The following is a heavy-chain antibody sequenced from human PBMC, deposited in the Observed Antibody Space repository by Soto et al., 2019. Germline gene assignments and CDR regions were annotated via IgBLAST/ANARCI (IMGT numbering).Heavy chain of an antibody. J-gene: IGHJ4*02. CDR1: GFTFSSYA. V-gene: IGHV3-23*01. CDR3: AKDHEWPQGRFDY. CDR2: ISGSGGST. Sequence: GGSLRLSCAASGFTFSSYAMSWVRQAPGKGLEWVSAISGSGGSTYYADSVKGRLTISRDNSKNTLYLQMNSLRAEDTAVYYCAKDHEWPQGRFDYWGQGTLVTVSS. D-gene: IGHD3-10*01.